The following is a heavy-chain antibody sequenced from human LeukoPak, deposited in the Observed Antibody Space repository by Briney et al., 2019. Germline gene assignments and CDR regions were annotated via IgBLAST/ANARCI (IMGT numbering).Heavy chain of an antibody. Sequence: PSETLSLTCAVSGYSISSGNYWGWIRQPPGKGLDWIATMDHSGNTYYNPSLKSRLTISVDTSKNQFSLRLSSVTAADTAVYYCAKQGPTVVTHFGTWGQGTLVTVSS. CDR1: GYSISSGNY. D-gene: IGHD4-23*01. J-gene: IGHJ4*02. V-gene: IGHV4-38-2*01. CDR3: AKQGPTVVTHFGT. CDR2: MDHSGNT.